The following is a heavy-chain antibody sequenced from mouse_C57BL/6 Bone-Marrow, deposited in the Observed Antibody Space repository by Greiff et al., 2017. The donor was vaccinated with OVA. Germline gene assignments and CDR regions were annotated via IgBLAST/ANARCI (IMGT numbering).Heavy chain of an antibody. D-gene: IGHD1-1*01. V-gene: IGHV1-42*01. CDR1: GYSFTGYY. J-gene: IGHJ2*01. Sequence: VQLQQSGPELVKPGASVKISCKASGYSFTGYYMNWVKQSPEKSLEWIGEINPSTGGTTYNQKFKAKATLTVDKSSSTAYMQLKSLTSEDSAVYYCARSTTVVARFDYWGQGTTLTVSS. CDR2: INPSTGGT. CDR3: ARSTTVVARFDY.